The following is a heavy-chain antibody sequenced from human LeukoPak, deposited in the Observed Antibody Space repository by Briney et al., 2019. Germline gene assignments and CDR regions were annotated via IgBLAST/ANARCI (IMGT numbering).Heavy chain of an antibody. CDR3: ARSVMWFSTND. J-gene: IGHJ4*02. CDR2: INPSISSR. CDR1: GYTFTGYY. V-gene: IGHV1-46*01. Sequence: GASVKVSCKASGYTFTGYYMHWVRQAPGQGLEWMGMINPSISSRTYAQKFQGRVTVTSDTSTSTVYMEVSSLRSEDTAIYYCARSVMWFSTNDWGQGTLVTVSS. D-gene: IGHD2-21*01.